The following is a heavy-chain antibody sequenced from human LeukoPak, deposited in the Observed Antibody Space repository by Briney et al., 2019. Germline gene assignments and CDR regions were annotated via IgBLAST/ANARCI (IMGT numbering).Heavy chain of an antibody. CDR1: GFTFTSSW. CDR3: ARDWERARYN. Sequence: GGSLRLSCAASGFTFTSSWMSWVRQAPGKGLEWVANINEPGTEQFYADSVEGRFTLSRDNAKNSVHLLMSSLRVEDTAVYYCARDWERARYNWGQGTLVIVSP. V-gene: IGHV3-7*01. J-gene: IGHJ4*02. D-gene: IGHD1-1*01. CDR2: INEPGTEQ.